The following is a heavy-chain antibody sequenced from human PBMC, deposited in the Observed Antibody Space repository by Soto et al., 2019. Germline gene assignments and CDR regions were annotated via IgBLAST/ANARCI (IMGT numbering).Heavy chain of an antibody. CDR3: AREQQQLGLNWFDP. Sequence: SETLSLTCTVSGGSISSYYWSWIRQPPGKGLEWIGYIYYSGSTNYNPSLKSRVTISVDTSKNQFSLKLSSVTAADTAVYYCAREQQQLGLNWFDPWGQGTLVTVSS. D-gene: IGHD6-13*01. V-gene: IGHV4-59*01. CDR1: GGSISSYY. J-gene: IGHJ5*02. CDR2: IYYSGST.